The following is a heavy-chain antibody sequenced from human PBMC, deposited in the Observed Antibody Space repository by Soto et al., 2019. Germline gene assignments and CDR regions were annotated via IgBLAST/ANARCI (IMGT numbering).Heavy chain of an antibody. V-gene: IGHV1-69*13. J-gene: IGHJ6*02. D-gene: IGHD3-22*01. CDR2: IIPIFGTA. Sequence: SVKVSCKASGGTFSSYAISWVRQAPGQGLEWMGGIIPIFGTANYAQKFQGRVTITADESTSTAYMELSSLRSEDTAVYYCARSEVVVMDYYYYGMDVWGQGTTVTAP. CDR1: GGTFSSYA. CDR3: ARSEVVVMDYYYYGMDV.